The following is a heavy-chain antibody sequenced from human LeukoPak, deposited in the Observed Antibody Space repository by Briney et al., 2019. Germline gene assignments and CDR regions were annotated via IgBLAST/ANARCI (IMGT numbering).Heavy chain of an antibody. J-gene: IGHJ4*02. CDR2: IYYSGNT. D-gene: IGHD2-15*01. CDR3: ARHENIVVVASATAFDY. V-gene: IGHV4-39*01. Sequence: SETLSLTCSVSGGSISSSGHFWGWIRQPPGKGLEWFGGIYYSGNTYYNPSLKSRVTMSIDTSENHFSLKVTSVTAADTAIYYCARHENIVVVASATAFDYWGQGTLVTVSS. CDR1: GGSISSSGHF.